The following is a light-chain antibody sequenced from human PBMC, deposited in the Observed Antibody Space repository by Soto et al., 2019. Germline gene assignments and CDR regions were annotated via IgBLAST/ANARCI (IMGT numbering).Light chain of an antibody. V-gene: IGKV3-15*01. CDR3: QQYNNWYT. CDR1: QSVSSN. Sequence: EIVMTQSPATLSLSPGERATLSCRASQSVSSNLAWYQQKPGQAPRLLINGASTRATGIPARFSGSGSGTEFTLTISSLQSEDFAIYYCQQYNNWYTFGQGTKLEIK. CDR2: GAS. J-gene: IGKJ2*01.